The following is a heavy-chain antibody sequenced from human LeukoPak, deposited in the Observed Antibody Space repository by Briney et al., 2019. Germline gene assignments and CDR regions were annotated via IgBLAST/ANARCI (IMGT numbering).Heavy chain of an antibody. CDR1: GGSISTYY. J-gene: IGHJ5*01. D-gene: IGHD3-10*01. CDR2: NHYTGST. Sequence: PSETLSLTCTVFGGSISTYYWTWIRQPPGKGLEWIGYNHYTGSTNHTPSLKSRVTMSVDTSKNQFSLKLSSVTAADTAVYYCARGRSRGDWFDSWGQGTLVTVSS. V-gene: IGHV4-59*01. CDR3: ARGRSRGDWFDS.